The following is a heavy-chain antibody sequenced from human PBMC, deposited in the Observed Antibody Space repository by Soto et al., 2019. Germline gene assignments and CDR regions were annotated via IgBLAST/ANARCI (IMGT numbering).Heavy chain of an antibody. D-gene: IGHD2-21*01. CDR2: VKSKTDGGTT. CDR3: TMGPRFQSSNDY. CDR1: GFTFNDAW. J-gene: IGHJ4*02. V-gene: IGHV3-15*07. Sequence: EVQLVESGGDLVKPGGSLKLSCTASGFTFNDAWMNWVRQAPGKGLEWVGRVKSKTDGGTTDYAAPVKGRFTISRDDSKNTLYLQMNSLKTEDTAVYYCTMGPRFQSSNDYWGQGTLVTVSS.